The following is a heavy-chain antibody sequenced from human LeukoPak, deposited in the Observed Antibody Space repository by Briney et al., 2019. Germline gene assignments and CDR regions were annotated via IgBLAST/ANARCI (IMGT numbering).Heavy chain of an antibody. V-gene: IGHV4-59*01. Sequence: SETLSLTCTVSGGSISTYYWSWIRQPPGKGLEWIAYVFYSGRTSYNPSLKSRATISVDTSKNQFSLKLGSVAAADTAVYYCARLGNWFDAFDIWGQGTMVTVSS. CDR3: ARLGNWFDAFDI. D-gene: IGHD1-20*01. CDR1: GGSISTYY. J-gene: IGHJ3*02. CDR2: VFYSGRT.